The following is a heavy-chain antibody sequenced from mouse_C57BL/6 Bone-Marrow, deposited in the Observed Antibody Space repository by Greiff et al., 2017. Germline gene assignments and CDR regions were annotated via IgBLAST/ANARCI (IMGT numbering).Heavy chain of an antibody. V-gene: IGHV7-3*01. J-gene: IGHJ4*01. Sequence: DVKLVESGGGLVQPGGSLSLSCAASGFTFTDSYMSWVRQPPGKALEWLGFIRNKANGYKTEYSASVKGRFTISRDNAQSILYLQMNALRAKDIATFYCARYIYYYAMDYWVQGTSVTVSS. CDR3: ARYIYYYAMDY. CDR2: IRNKANGYKT. CDR1: GFTFTDSY.